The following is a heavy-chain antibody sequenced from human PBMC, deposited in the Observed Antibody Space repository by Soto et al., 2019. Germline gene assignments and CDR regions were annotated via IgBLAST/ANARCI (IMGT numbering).Heavy chain of an antibody. CDR3: ARARGTTVTGLWHFDS. Sequence: QVQLEESGGGVVQPGRSLRLSCEASGFTFNTYSMHWFRQPPGKGLEWLAAIWYDGTQKYYADSVKGRFIISRDNSKKTLYLEMNSLRAEDTAVYYCARARGTTVTGLWHFDSWGQGTLVTVSS. D-gene: IGHD4-17*01. CDR1: GFTFNTYS. CDR2: IWYDGTQK. V-gene: IGHV3-33*01. J-gene: IGHJ4*02.